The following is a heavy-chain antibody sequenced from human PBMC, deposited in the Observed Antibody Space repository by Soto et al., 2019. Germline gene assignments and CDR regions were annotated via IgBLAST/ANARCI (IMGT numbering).Heavy chain of an antibody. J-gene: IGHJ4*02. CDR1: GASINNYY. CDR2: VYYTGSTST. D-gene: IGHD5-12*01. Sequence: PSETLSLTCSVSGASINNYYWSWIRQPPGKGLEWIGYVYYTGSTSTKYNPSLQSRVAMSVDSSNNQFSLKLTSMTAADTAIYSCAKYRRTDAEGYRLDFRGPGTLVTVSS. V-gene: IGHV4-59*01. CDR3: AKYRRTDAEGYRLDF.